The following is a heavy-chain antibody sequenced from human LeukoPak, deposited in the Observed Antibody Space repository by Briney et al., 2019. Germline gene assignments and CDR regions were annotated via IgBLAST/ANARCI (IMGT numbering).Heavy chain of an antibody. CDR1: GFTFSSYT. V-gene: IGHV3-48*04. CDR3: AREAAGEYFDY. J-gene: IGHJ4*02. Sequence: PGGSLRLSCAASGFTFSSYTMNWVRQAPGRGLEWVSYINTGSSTIYYADSVKGRFTISRDNAKNSLYLQMNSLRAEDTAVYYCAREAAGEYFDYWGQGTLVTVSS. CDR2: INTGSSTI. D-gene: IGHD6-13*01.